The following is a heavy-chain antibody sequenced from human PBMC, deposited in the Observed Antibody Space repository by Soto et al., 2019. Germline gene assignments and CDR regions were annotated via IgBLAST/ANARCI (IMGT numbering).Heavy chain of an antibody. J-gene: IGHJ5*02. CDR3: ARIGYSSSRHDNSILRGRWFDP. Sequence: SGPKLVNTTETLTLTCTGSGFSLSNARMGVSWIRQPPGKALEWLSHIFSQDEKSYSTSLKSRLTISKDTSKSQVVPTMTNMDPVDTATYYCARIGYSSSRHDNSILRGRWFDPWGQGTLVTVSS. D-gene: IGHD6-13*01. CDR1: GFSLSNARMG. V-gene: IGHV2-26*01. CDR2: IFSQDEK.